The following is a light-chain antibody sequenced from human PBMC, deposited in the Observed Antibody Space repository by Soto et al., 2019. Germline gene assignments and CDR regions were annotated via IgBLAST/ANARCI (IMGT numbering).Light chain of an antibody. V-gene: IGKV3-15*01. CDR2: GAS. CDR1: QSVSSN. Sequence: EIVMTQSPAPLSVSPGERATLSCRASQSVSSNLAWYQQKPGQAPRLLIYGASTRATGIPARFSGSGSGTEFTLTISNLQPEDVATYYCQQSFSVPPTFGQGTRLEI. CDR3: QQSFSVPPT. J-gene: IGKJ5*01.